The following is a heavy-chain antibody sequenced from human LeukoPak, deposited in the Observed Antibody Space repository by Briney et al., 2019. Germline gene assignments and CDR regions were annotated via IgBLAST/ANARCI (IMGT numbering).Heavy chain of an antibody. CDR2: INHSGST. J-gene: IGHJ4*02. CDR1: GGSFSGYY. D-gene: IGHD5-18*01. V-gene: IGHV4-34*01. Sequence: PSETLSLTCAVYGGSFSGYYWSWIRQPPGKGLEWIGEINHSGSTNYNPSLKSRVTISVDTSKNQFSLKLSSVTAADTAVYYCARAEARDTAMVFDYWGQGTLVTVSS. CDR3: ARAEARDTAMVFDY.